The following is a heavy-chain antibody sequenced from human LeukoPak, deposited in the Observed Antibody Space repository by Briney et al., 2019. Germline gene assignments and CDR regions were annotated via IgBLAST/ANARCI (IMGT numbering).Heavy chain of an antibody. Sequence: GGSLRLSCAASGLTFSSYEMNWVRQAPGKGLEWVSYISSSGSTIYYADSVKGRFTISRDNAKNSLYLQMNSLRAEDTAVYYCPRDLRAVAVNFDYWGQGTLVTVSS. V-gene: IGHV3-48*03. D-gene: IGHD6-19*01. CDR1: GLTFSSYE. CDR2: ISSSGSTI. CDR3: PRDLRAVAVNFDY. J-gene: IGHJ4*02.